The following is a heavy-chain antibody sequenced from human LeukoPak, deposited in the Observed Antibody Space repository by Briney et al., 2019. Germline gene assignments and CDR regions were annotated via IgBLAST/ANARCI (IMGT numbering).Heavy chain of an antibody. CDR1: GGSISSGSYY. V-gene: IGHV4-61*02. CDR2: IYASGST. Sequence: SETLSLTCTVSGGSISSGSYYWSWIRQPAGKGLEWIGRIYASGSTSFNPSLKSRVTISVDTSKNQFSLKLSSVTAADTAVYYCARRKWLGTYFDYWGQGTLVTVSS. J-gene: IGHJ4*02. D-gene: IGHD6-19*01. CDR3: ARRKWLGTYFDY.